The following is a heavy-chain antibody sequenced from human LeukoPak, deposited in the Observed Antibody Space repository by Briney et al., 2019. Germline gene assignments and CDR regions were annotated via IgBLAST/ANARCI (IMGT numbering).Heavy chain of an antibody. D-gene: IGHD2-2*01. Sequence: GASVKVSCKASGYTFTSYGISWVRQAPGQGLEWMGWISAYNGNTNYAQKLQGRVTMTTDTSTSTAYMELRSLRSDDTAVYYCARDLGYRSSTSCYGGDDGDYWGQGTLVTVSS. J-gene: IGHJ4*02. CDR2: ISAYNGNT. CDR3: ARDLGYRSSTSCYGGDDGDY. CDR1: GYTFTSYG. V-gene: IGHV1-18*01.